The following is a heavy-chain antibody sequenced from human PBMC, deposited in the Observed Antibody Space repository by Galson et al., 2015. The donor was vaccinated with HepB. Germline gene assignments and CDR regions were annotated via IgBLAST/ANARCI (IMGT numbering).Heavy chain of an antibody. J-gene: IGHJ4*02. CDR1: GFTFRTYA. Sequence: SLRLSCAASGFTFRTYAMHWVRQAPGKGLEYVSGIRSNGANTYYADSVKGRFTISRDNSKNSLYFQMSSLRVEDTAVYYCVKDGDTSGWYYYSDYWGQGTLVTVSS. D-gene: IGHD6-19*01. CDR3: VKDGDTSGWYYYSDY. CDR2: IRSNGANT. V-gene: IGHV3-64D*06.